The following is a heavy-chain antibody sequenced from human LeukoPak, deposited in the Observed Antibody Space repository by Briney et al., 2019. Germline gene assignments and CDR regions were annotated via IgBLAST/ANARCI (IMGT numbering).Heavy chain of an antibody. CDR3: ARENRYCSSTSCSYYYYMDV. Sequence: SPSLSLTWPLAGASISSYCCGSTRQPPGKGLEWIGYIYYSGSTNYNPSLKSRVTISVDTSKNQFSLKLSSVTAADTAVYYCARENRYCSSTSCSYYYYMDVWGKGTTVTVSS. D-gene: IGHD2-2*01. CDR2: IYYSGST. CDR1: GASISSYC. J-gene: IGHJ6*03. V-gene: IGHV4-59*01.